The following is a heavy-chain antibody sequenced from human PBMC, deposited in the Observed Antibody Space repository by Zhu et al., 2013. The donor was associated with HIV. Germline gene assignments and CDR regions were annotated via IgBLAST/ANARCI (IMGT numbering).Heavy chain of an antibody. Sequence: QVQLVQSGAEVKKPGSSVKVSCKASGGTFSSYAISWVRQAPGQGLEWMGGIIPIFGTANYAQKFQGRVTITADESTSTAYMELSSLRSEDTAVYYCARAAWGRTMVRGVIITDGHWFDPWGQGTLVTVSS. CDR3: ARAAWGRTMVRGVIITDGHWFDP. J-gene: IGHJ5*02. CDR1: GGTFSSYA. V-gene: IGHV1-69*01. CDR2: IIPIFGTA. D-gene: IGHD3-10*01.